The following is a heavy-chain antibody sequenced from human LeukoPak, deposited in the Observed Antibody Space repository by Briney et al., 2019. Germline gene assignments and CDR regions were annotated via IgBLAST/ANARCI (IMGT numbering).Heavy chain of an antibody. V-gene: IGHV3-30*04. D-gene: IGHD3-22*01. CDR2: ISYDGSNK. CDR3: AKEHYYYDSSGYSDAFDI. J-gene: IGHJ3*02. Sequence: GRSLRLSCAASGFTFSSYAMHWVRQAPGKGLEWVAVISYDGSNKYYADSVKGRFTISRDNSKNTLCLQMNSLRAEDTAVYYCAKEHYYYDSSGYSDAFDIWGQGTMVTVSS. CDR1: GFTFSSYA.